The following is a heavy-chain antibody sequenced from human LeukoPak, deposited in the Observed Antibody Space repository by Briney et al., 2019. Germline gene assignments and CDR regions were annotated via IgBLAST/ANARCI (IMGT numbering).Heavy chain of an antibody. Sequence: ASVKVSCKASGYTFTRYDINWVRQATGQGLEWMGWMNPNSGNTGYAQKFQGRVTMTRNTSISTAYMELSSLRSEDTAMYYCARWSGYYSRFDYWRQGTLVTVSS. D-gene: IGHD3-3*01. CDR3: ARWSGYYSRFDY. J-gene: IGHJ4*02. V-gene: IGHV1-8*01. CDR1: GYTFTRYD. CDR2: MNPNSGNT.